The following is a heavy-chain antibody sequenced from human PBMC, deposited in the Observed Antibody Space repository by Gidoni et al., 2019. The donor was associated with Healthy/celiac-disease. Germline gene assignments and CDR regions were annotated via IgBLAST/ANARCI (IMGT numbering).Heavy chain of an antibody. V-gene: IGHV4-61*01. Sequence: QVQLQESGPGLVKPSETLSLTCTVSGGSVSSGSYYWSWIRQPPGKGLEWIGYIYYSGSTNYNPSLKSRVTISVDTSKNQFSLKLSSVTAADTAVYYCARRHRASGWYNYWGQGTLVTVSS. CDR1: GGSVSSGSYY. CDR2: IYYSGST. D-gene: IGHD6-19*01. J-gene: IGHJ4*02. CDR3: ARRHRASGWYNY.